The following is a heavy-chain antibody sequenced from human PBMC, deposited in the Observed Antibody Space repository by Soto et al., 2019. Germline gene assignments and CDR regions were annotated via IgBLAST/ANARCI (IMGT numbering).Heavy chain of an antibody. CDR3: AKELDVWERYDWMNV. CDR2: ITHDGNTK. D-gene: IGHD1-26*01. V-gene: IGHV3-30*18. Sequence: GGSLRLSCASSGFAFISYEMHWVRQAPGKGLEWVSVITHDGNTKYYADSVKGRFTISRDNSKNTLFLQMNSLRVEDTAVFYCAKELDVWERYDWMNVWGQGTTVTVSS. CDR1: GFAFISYE. J-gene: IGHJ6*02.